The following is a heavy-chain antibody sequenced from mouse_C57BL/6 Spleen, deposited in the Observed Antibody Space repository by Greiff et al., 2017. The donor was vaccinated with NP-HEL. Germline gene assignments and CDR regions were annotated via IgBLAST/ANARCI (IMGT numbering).Heavy chain of an antibody. CDR1: GFTFSSYA. J-gene: IGHJ4*01. CDR3: TRDARTGYAMDD. V-gene: IGHV5-9-1*02. Sequence: EVHLVESGEGLVKPGGSLKLSCAASGFTFSSYAMSWVRQTPEKRLEWVAYISSGGDYIYYADTVKGRFTISRDNARNTLYLQMSSLKSEDTSMYYCTRDARTGYAMDDWGQGTTVTVSS. CDR2: ISSGGDYI.